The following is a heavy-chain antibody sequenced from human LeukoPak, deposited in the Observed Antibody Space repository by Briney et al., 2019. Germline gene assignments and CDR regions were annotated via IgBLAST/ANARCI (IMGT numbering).Heavy chain of an antibody. J-gene: IGHJ4*02. CDR2: TYYSGST. CDR1: GGSISSYY. CDR3: ARAEGDFDWLAPFDY. V-gene: IGHV4-59*01. Sequence: KSSETLSLTCTVSGGSISSYYWSWIRQPPGKGLEWIGYTYYSGSTNYNPSLKSRVTISVDTSKNQFSLKLSSVTAADTAVYYCARAEGDFDWLAPFDYWGQGTLVTVSS. D-gene: IGHD3-9*01.